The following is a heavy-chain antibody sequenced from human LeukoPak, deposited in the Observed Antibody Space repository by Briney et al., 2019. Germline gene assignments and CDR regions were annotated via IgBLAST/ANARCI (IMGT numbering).Heavy chain of an antibody. Sequence: SETLSLTCTVSGGSISSYYWSWIRQPPGKGLEWIGYIYYSGSTNYNPSLKSRVTISVDTSKNQFSLKLGSVTAADTAVYYCARGGYYDYAGFDYWGQGTLVTVSS. V-gene: IGHV4-59*08. CDR1: GGSISSYY. CDR3: ARGGYYDYAGFDY. D-gene: IGHD3-22*01. J-gene: IGHJ4*02. CDR2: IYYSGST.